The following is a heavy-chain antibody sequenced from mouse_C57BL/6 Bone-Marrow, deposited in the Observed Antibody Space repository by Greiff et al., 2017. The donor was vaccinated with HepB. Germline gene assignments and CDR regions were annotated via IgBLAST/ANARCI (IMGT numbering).Heavy chain of an antibody. CDR1: GFTFTDYY. V-gene: IGHV7-3*01. CDR2: IRNKANGYTT. D-gene: IGHD2-4*01. Sequence: EVMLVESGGGLVQPGGSLSLSCAASGFTFTDYYMSWVRQPPGKGLEWMGFIRNKANGYTTEYSAYVKGRFTISRDNSQGILYLQMNALRAEDSATYYCASYWGLRHEFAYWGQGTLVTVSA. J-gene: IGHJ3*01. CDR3: ASYWGLRHEFAY.